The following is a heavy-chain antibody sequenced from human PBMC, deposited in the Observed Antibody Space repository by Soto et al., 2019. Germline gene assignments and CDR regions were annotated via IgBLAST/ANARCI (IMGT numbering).Heavy chain of an antibody. CDR1: GGSISSGGYY. D-gene: IGHD3-22*01. V-gene: IGHV4-31*03. CDR2: IYYSGST. CDR3: ARDLLLGPGRWFDP. Sequence: PSETLSLTCTVSGGSISSGGYYWSWTRQHPGKGLEWIGYIYYSGSTYYNPSLKSRVTISVDTSKNQFSLKLSSVTAADTAVYYCARDLLLGPGRWFDPWGQGTLVTVSS. J-gene: IGHJ5*02.